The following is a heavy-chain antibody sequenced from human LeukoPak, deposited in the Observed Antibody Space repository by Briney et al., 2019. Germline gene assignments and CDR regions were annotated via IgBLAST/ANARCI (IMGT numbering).Heavy chain of an antibody. CDR3: ARGPDRTYCSSTSCLNWFDP. CDR2: INPSGGST. Sequence: ASVKVSCKASGYTFTSYYMHWVRQAPGQGLEWMGIINPSGGSTSYAQKFQGRVTMARDMSTSTVDMELSSLRSEDTAVYYCARGPDRTYCSSTSCLNWFDPWGQGTLVTVSS. D-gene: IGHD2-2*01. CDR1: GYTFTSYY. J-gene: IGHJ5*02. V-gene: IGHV1-46*01.